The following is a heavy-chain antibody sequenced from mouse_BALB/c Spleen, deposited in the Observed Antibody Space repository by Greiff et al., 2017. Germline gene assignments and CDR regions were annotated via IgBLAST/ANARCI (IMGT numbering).Heavy chain of an antibody. CDR1: GYTFTSYW. J-gene: IGHJ3*01. Sequence: QVQLQQSGAELVRPGASVKLSCKASGYTFTSYWINWVKQRPGQGLEWIGNIYPSDSYTNYNQKFKDKATLTVDKSSSTAYMQLSSPTSEDSAVYYCTKGGTARATGGFAYWGQGTLVTVSA. V-gene: IGHV1-69*02. CDR2: IYPSDSYT. D-gene: IGHD3-1*01. CDR3: TKGGTARATGGFAY.